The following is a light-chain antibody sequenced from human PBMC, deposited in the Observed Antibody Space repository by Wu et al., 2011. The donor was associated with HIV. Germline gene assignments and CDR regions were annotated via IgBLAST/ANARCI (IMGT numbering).Light chain of an antibody. CDR1: QSVSDK. CDR3: QQYNNWPPLYS. Sequence: EIVMTQSPATLSVSPGERATLSCRASQSVSDKLAWYQQKPGQAPRVLMFGASTRASDIPPRFSGSGSGTEFTLTISGLQSEDFAVYYCQQYNNWPPLYSFGQGTKLEIK. V-gene: IGKV3-15*01. J-gene: IGKJ2*03. CDR2: GAS.